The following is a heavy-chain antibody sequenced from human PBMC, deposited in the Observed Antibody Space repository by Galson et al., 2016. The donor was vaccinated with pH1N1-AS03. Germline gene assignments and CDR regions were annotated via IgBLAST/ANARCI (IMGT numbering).Heavy chain of an antibody. D-gene: IGHD2-21*02. CDR2: ISVASTAI. V-gene: IGHV3-11*01. CDR3: ARGPRRVVGTLLKYFGMDV. CDR1: GFTFSDYH. J-gene: IGHJ6*02. Sequence: SLRLSCAASGFTFSDYHMSWIRQAPGKGLEWLSYISVASTAIYYADSVKGRFTISRDNARNSLYLQRNSLRAEDTALYYCARGPRRVVGTLLKYFGMDVWGQGTTVTVSS.